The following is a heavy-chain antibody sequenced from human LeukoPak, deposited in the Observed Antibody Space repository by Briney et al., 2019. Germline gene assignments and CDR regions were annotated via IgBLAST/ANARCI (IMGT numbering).Heavy chain of an antibody. CDR3: ARDGSYSFDY. V-gene: IGHV3-21*01. J-gene: IGHJ4*02. D-gene: IGHD1-26*01. CDR2: ISSSSSYI. Sequence: GGSLRLSCAASGFTFSSYSMNWVRQAPGKGLEWVSSISSSSSYIYYADSVKGRFTISGDNAKNSLYLQMNGLRAEDTAVYYCARDGSYSFDYWGQGTLVTVSS. CDR1: GFTFSSYS.